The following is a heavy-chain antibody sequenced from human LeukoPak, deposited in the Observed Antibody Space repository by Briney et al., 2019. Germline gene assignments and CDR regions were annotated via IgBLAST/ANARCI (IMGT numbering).Heavy chain of an antibody. CDR1: GGTFSSYA. J-gene: IGHJ3*02. Sequence: ASVKVSCKASGGTFSSYAISWVRQAPGQGLEWMGGIIPIFGTANYAQKFQGRVTITTDESTSTAYMELSSLGSEDTAVYYCATDFGSKSDAFDIWGQGTMVTVSS. CDR3: ATDFGSKSDAFDI. V-gene: IGHV1-69*05. CDR2: IIPIFGTA. D-gene: IGHD3-10*01.